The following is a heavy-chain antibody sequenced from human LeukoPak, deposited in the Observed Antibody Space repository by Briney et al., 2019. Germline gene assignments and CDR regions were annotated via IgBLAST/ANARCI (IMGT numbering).Heavy chain of an antibody. CDR1: GFTLSSYS. J-gene: IGHJ4*02. D-gene: IGHD3-10*01. Sequence: GGSLRLSCAASGFTLSSYSMNWVRQAPGKGLEWVSSISSSSSYIYYADSVKGRFTISRDNAKNSLYLQMNSLRAEDTAVYYCARDRGTGYFDYWGQGTLVTVSS. CDR3: ARDRGTGYFDY. CDR2: ISSSSSYI. V-gene: IGHV3-21*01.